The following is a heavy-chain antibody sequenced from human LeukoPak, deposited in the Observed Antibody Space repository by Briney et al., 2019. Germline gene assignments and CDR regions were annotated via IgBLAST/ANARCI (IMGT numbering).Heavy chain of an antibody. J-gene: IGHJ4*02. D-gene: IGHD3-10*01. CDR1: GGTLSNYA. CDR2: IIPILDTT. CDR3: AGESFSRRAGITMVRGVITY. V-gene: IGHV1-69*11. Sequence: SVKVSCKASGGTLSNYAINWVRQAPGQGLEWMGRIIPILDTTNCAQKSQGRVTIITDESTSTAYMELITLRSGDTAVYYCAGESFSRRAGITMVRGVITYWGQGTLVTVSS.